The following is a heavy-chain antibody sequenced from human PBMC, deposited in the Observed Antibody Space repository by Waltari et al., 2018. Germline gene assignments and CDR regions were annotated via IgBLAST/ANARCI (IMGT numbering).Heavy chain of an antibody. CDR1: GVSISRGNW. Sequence: QVQLQESGPRLVKPSETLSLTCAVSGVSISRGNWWSWVRKSPEKGLEWIGEIFHTGSSIYNPSRESRVTISVDKSNNQFSLNLKSVTAADTAVYYCAKSQADYVDYYGMAVWGQGTTVTVSS. CDR3: AKSQADYVDYYGMAV. CDR2: IFHTGSS. J-gene: IGHJ6*02. D-gene: IGHD4-17*01. V-gene: IGHV4-4*02.